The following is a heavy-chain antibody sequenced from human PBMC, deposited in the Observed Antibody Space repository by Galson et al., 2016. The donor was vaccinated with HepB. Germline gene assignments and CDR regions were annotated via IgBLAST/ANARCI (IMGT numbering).Heavy chain of an antibody. CDR3: ARLVGGYIDY. D-gene: IGHD3-9*01. V-gene: IGHV3-23*01. CDR2: ISGSGITT. J-gene: IGHJ4*02. CDR1: GFTPSNYA. Sequence: SLRLSCAASGFTPSNYAMSWVRQAPGKGLEWASDISGSGITTYYADSVKGRFTISRDNSKKTVYLQMSSLRAEDTAVYYCARLVGGYIDYWGQGTLVTVSS.